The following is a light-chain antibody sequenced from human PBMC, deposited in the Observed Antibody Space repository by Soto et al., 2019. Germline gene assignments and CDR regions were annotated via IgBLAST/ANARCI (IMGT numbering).Light chain of an antibody. J-gene: IGLJ1*01. CDR1: SGHSSYI. CDR3: ETWDSNPHV. CDR2: LEGSGSY. Sequence: QPVLTQSSSASASLGSSVKLTCTLSSGHSSYIIAWHQQQPGKAPRYLMKLEGSGSYNKGSGVPDRFSGSSSGADRYLTIANLQFEDEADYYCETWDSNPHVFGTGTKLTVL. V-gene: IGLV4-60*02.